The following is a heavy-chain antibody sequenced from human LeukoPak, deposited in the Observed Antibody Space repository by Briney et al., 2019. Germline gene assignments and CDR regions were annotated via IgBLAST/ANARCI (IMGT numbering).Heavy chain of an antibody. CDR2: IYSGGST. J-gene: IGHJ6*03. CDR3: ASLPSEDYYYYYMDV. Sequence: TGGSLRLSCAASGFTVSSNYMSWVRQAPGEGLEWVSVIYSGGSTYYADSVKGRFTISRDNSKNTLYLQMNSLRAEDTAVYYCASLPSEDYYYYYMDVWGKGTTVTVSS. V-gene: IGHV3-66*02. CDR1: GFTVSSNY.